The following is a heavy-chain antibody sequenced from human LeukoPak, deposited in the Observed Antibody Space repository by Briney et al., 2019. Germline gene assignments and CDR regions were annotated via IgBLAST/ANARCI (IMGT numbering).Heavy chain of an antibody. V-gene: IGHV3-48*01. Sequence: GGSLRLSCAASGFTFSSYSMNWVRQAPGKGLEWVSYISSSSSTIYYADSVKGRFTISRDNAKNSLYLQMNSLRAEDTAVYYCARYGDYVIDYWGQGTLVTVSS. CDR3: ARYGDYVIDY. CDR2: ISSSSSTI. J-gene: IGHJ4*02. D-gene: IGHD4-17*01. CDR1: GFTFSSYS.